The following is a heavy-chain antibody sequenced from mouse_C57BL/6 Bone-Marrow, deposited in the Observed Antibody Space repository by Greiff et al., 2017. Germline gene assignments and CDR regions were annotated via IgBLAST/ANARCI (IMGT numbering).Heavy chain of an antibody. D-gene: IGHD2-13*01. Sequence: VQLQQSGPALVQPGASVKISCKASCYSFTGYYMNWVKQSPEKSLEWIGEINPSTGGTTYNQKFKAKATLTVDKSSSTAYMQLKSLTSEDSAVYYCVRRGADYRDLAWFATRRHADLATASA. J-gene: IGHJ3*01. CDR2: INPSTGGT. CDR1: CYSFTGYY. CDR3: VRRGADYRDLAWFAT. V-gene: IGHV1-42*01.